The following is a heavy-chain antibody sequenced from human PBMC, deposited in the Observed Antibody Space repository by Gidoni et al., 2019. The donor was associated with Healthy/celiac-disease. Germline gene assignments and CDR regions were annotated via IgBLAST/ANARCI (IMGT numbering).Heavy chain of an antibody. D-gene: IGHD1-1*01. Sequence: EVQLVESGGGLVQPGGSLRLSCAASGFTFSDYWISWVRQAPGKGLEWVANIERDASEKNYVDSVKGRFTISRDNAKNSLYLQMDSLRAEDTAIYYCARALTTPGSYWGQGTLVTVSS. CDR3: ARALTTPGSY. J-gene: IGHJ4*02. CDR1: GFTFSDYW. V-gene: IGHV3-7*01. CDR2: IERDASEK.